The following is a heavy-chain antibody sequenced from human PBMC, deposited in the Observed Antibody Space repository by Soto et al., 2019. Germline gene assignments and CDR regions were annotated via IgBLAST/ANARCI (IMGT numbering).Heavy chain of an antibody. Sequence: QVQLVQSGAEVKKPGASVKVSCKASGYTFTSYGITWVRQAPGKGLEGMGWISAYNGNTNYAQKLQGRVTMTTDTHASTAYIDLKSLRSDDTAVYFCARDGPHVLDGGQGTLVTVSS. D-gene: IGHD3-16*01. V-gene: IGHV1-18*01. J-gene: IGHJ4*02. CDR2: ISAYNGNT. CDR3: ARDGPHVLD. CDR1: GYTFTSYG.